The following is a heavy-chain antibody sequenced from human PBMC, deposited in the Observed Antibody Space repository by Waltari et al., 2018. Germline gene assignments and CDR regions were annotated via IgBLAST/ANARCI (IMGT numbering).Heavy chain of an antibody. Sequence: QVQLVQSGAELKNPGASVRVSCKTSGYTFTNFYFHWVRQAPGQGLEWMRRIHPGGGDTNYAQKFQGRVTLARDTSIDTDYLELNGLASDDTAIYYCARDHSWGPDYWGQGTLVTVSS. CDR2: IHPGGGDT. J-gene: IGHJ4*02. D-gene: IGHD6-13*01. V-gene: IGHV1-2*02. CDR1: GYTFTNFY. CDR3: ARDHSWGPDY.